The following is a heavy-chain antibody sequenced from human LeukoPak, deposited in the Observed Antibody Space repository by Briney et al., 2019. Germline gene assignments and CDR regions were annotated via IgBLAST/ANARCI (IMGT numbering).Heavy chain of an antibody. Sequence: GGSLRLSCAASGFTFSSYAMSWVRKAPGKGLKWVSAISGSGGSTYYADSVKGRFTISRDNSKNTLYLQMNSLRAEDTAVYYCAKDSVAGTGGFDYWGQGTLVTVSS. CDR1: GFTFSSYA. CDR2: ISGSGGST. D-gene: IGHD6-19*01. CDR3: AKDSVAGTGGFDY. V-gene: IGHV3-23*01. J-gene: IGHJ4*02.